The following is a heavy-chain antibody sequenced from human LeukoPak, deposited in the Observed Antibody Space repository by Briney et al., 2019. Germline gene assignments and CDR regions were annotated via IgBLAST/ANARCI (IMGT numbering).Heavy chain of an antibody. V-gene: IGHV1-69*05. CDR1: GGTFSSYA. J-gene: IGHJ4*02. D-gene: IGHD3-22*01. CDR2: IIPIFGTA. Sequence: SVKVSCKASGGTFSSYAISWVRQAPAQGLEWMGGIIPIFGTANYAQKFQGRVTITTDESTSTGYMELSSLRSEDTAVYYCAREVGDSIGYYYHYFDYWGQGTLVTVSS. CDR3: AREVGDSIGYYYHYFDY.